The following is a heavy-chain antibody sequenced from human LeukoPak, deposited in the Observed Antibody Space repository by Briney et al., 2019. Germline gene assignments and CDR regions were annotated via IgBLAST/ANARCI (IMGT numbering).Heavy chain of an antibody. CDR2: ISGSGGST. CDR1: GFTFSSYA. V-gene: IGHV3-23*01. Sequence: PGGSLGLSCAASGFTFSSYAMSWVRQAPGKGLEWVSAISGSGGSTHYADSVKGRFTISRDNSKNTLYLQMNSLRAEDTAVYYCAKGASYDFWSGYPDYFDYWGQGTLVTVSS. D-gene: IGHD3-3*01. J-gene: IGHJ4*02. CDR3: AKGASYDFWSGYPDYFDY.